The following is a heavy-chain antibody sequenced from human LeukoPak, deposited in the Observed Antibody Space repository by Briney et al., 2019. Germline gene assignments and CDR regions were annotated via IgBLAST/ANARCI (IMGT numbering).Heavy chain of an antibody. CDR3: ARGKRRNDLKTYYYDSSGYWPLDY. V-gene: IGHV4-34*01. J-gene: IGHJ4*02. CDR2: INHSGST. Sequence: SETLSLTCAVYGGSLCGYHWSCIRQPPGKGLEWIGEINHSGSTNYNPSLKSRVTISVDTSKNQFSLKLSSVAAADTAVYYCARGKRRNDLKTYYYDSSGYWPLDYWGQGTLVTVSS. D-gene: IGHD3-22*01. CDR1: GGSLCGYH.